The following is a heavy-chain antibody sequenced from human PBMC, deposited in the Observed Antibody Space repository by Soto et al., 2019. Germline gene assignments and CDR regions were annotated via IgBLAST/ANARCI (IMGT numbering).Heavy chain of an antibody. Sequence: QVQLVQSGAEVKKPGASVTVSCKASGYTFTTYGVSWVRQAPGQGLEWLGWINGYNGNAKYAENFQGRATMTTDTSTSTAYMELRSLRSDDTAVYYCARMGDVPYYYYGMDVWGQGTTVTVSS. D-gene: IGHD3-16*01. J-gene: IGHJ6*02. CDR2: INGYNGNA. CDR3: ARMGDVPYYYYGMDV. V-gene: IGHV1-18*01. CDR1: GYTFTTYG.